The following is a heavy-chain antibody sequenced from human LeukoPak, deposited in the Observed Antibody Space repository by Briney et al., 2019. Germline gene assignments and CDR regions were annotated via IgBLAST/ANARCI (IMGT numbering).Heavy chain of an antibody. CDR3: AKDPTYYYGSGSPGPFDY. Sequence: GGSLRLSCAASGFTFSSYAMSWVRQAPGKGLEWDSAISGSGGNTYYADSVKGRFTISRDNSKNTLYLQMNSLRAEDTAVYYCAKDPTYYYGSGSPGPFDYWGQGTLVTVSS. V-gene: IGHV3-23*01. CDR1: GFTFSSYA. CDR2: ISGSGGNT. J-gene: IGHJ4*02. D-gene: IGHD3-10*01.